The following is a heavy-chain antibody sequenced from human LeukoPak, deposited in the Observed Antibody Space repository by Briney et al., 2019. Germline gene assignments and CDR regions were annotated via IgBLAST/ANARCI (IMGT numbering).Heavy chain of an antibody. D-gene: IGHD3-22*01. Sequence: PGGSLRLSCAASGFTFDDYAMHWVRQAPGKGLEWVSVIYSGGSTYYADSVKGRFTISRDNSKNTLYLQMNSLRAEDTAVYYCARDLIAYDSSGNHGVYYYYYGMDVWGQGTTVTVSS. CDR3: ARDLIAYDSSGNHGVYYYYYGMDV. CDR1: GFTFDDYA. V-gene: IGHV3-53*01. J-gene: IGHJ6*02. CDR2: IYSGGST.